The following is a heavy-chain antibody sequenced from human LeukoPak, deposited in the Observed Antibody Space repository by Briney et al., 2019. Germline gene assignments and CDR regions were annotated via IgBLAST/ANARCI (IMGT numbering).Heavy chain of an antibody. CDR2: IYYSGST. CDR1: GGSISSYY. D-gene: IGHD2-2*01. Sequence: SETLSLTCTVSGGSISSYYWSWIRQPAGKGLEWIGYIYYSGSTNYNPSLKSRVTISVETSKNQFSLKLSSVTAADTAVYHCAREVGDYCSSTSCSSGAFDIWGQGTMVTVSS. V-gene: IGHV4-59*01. J-gene: IGHJ3*02. CDR3: AREVGDYCSSTSCSSGAFDI.